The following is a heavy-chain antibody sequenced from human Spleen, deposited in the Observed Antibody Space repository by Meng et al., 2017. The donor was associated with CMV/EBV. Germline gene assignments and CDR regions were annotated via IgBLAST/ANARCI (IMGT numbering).Heavy chain of an antibody. D-gene: IGHD3-3*01. V-gene: IGHV3-48*04. CDR2: ISSSSSNI. CDR1: GFTFDNYA. Sequence: GESLKISCAASGFTFDNYAMSWVRQAPGKGLEWVSYISSSSSNIYYADSVKGRFTISRDNARNSLFLQMNSLRAEDTAIYYCARDAPGYDFWSGYGYWGQGTLVTVSS. CDR3: ARDAPGYDFWSGYGY. J-gene: IGHJ4*02.